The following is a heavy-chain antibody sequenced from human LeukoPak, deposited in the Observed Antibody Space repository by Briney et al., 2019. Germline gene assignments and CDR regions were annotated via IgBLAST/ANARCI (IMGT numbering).Heavy chain of an antibody. J-gene: IGHJ6*02. CDR3: AKTHHDLLDV. Sequence: GGSLRLSCAASGFTFSSSPMSWVRQPPGKGLEWVSAINNGPGATFYTDSVKGRFTISRDDSKSTLYLQMNSLRAEDTAIYYCAKTHHDLLDVWGQGTTVTVSS. CDR2: INNGPGAT. D-gene: IGHD3-3*01. V-gene: IGHV3-23*01. CDR1: GFTFSSSP.